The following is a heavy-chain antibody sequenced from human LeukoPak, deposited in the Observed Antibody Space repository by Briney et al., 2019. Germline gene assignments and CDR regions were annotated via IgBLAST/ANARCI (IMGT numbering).Heavy chain of an antibody. CDR1: GGSISSSY. J-gene: IGHJ5*02. V-gene: IGHV4-59*08. Sequence: SETLSLTCTVSGGSISSSYWSWIRQPPGKGLEWIGYIYYSGSTNYNPSLKSRVTISVDTSKNQFSLKLSSVTAADTAVYYCATGRWGSSWYRGFDPWGQGTLVTVSS. CDR3: ATGRWGSSWYRGFDP. CDR2: IYYSGST. D-gene: IGHD6-13*01.